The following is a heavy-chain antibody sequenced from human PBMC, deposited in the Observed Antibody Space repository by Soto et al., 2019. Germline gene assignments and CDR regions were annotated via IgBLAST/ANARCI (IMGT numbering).Heavy chain of an antibody. D-gene: IGHD3-16*01. CDR1: GFTFSSYG. J-gene: IGHJ4*02. CDR2: ISYDGSNK. CDR3: AKEDPYDYVWGSLRL. Sequence: PGGSLRLSCAASGFTFSSYGMHWVRQAPGKGLEWVAVISYDGSNKYYADSVKGRFTISRDNSKNTLYLQMNSLRAEDTAVYYCAKEDPYDYVWGSLRLWGQGTLVTVSS. V-gene: IGHV3-30*18.